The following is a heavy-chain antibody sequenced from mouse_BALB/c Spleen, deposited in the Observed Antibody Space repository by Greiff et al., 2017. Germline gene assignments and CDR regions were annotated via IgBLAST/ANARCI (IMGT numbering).Heavy chain of an antibody. V-gene: IGHV3-1*02. CDR2: IHYSGST. D-gene: IGHD2-4*01. CDR1: GYSITSCSI. CDR3: ARWNYDEAWFAY. J-gene: IGHJ3*01. Sequence: EVQLQESGPDLVKPSQSLSLTCTVSGYSITSCSIWYLLRPSPGNKLEWMGYIHYSGSTNYNPSLKSRISITRDTSKNQFFLQLNSVTTEDTATYYCARWNYDEAWFAYGGQGTLVTVSA.